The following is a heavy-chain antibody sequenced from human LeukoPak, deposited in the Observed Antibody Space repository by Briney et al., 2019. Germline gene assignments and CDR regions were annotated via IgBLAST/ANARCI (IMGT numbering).Heavy chain of an antibody. J-gene: IGHJ6*02. CDR2: IHTSGST. V-gene: IGHV4-4*07. D-gene: IGHD3-10*01. Sequence: PAEALSISWTGAVDSISRDYWGRLRHPAGKGLEWIGRIHTSGSTNYNPSLKSRVTMSVDTSKSEFSLKVSSVSAADTAVYYCARVPTVHGSGNYPPVMDVWGQGTTVTVSS. CDR3: ARVPTVHGSGNYPPVMDV. CDR1: VDSISRDY.